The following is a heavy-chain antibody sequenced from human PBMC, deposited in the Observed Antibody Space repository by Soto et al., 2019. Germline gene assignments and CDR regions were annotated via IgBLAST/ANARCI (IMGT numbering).Heavy chain of an antibody. CDR1: GYTFTVYW. D-gene: IGHD3-16*01. CDR3: VTHLRNSARLIIDS. J-gene: IGHJ4*02. V-gene: IGHV5-51*01. Sequence: GESLKISCKASGYTFTVYWIGWVRQLPGKGLEWMGIIYPGDSDTSNNPSFHGHVTISADKSTNTAYLQWSTLKASDTAIYYFVTHLRNSARLIIDSWGQGTPVTVCS. CDR2: IYPGDSDT.